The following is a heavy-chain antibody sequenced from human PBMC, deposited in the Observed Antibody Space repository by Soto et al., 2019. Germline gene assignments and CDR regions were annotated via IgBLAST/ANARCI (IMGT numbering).Heavy chain of an antibody. CDR3: ASGLGDCSSTSCYFGYSDY. CDR1: GYTFTRYY. CDR2: INTSGGST. Sequence: QVQLVQSGAEVKKPGASVKVSYKASGYTFTRYYMQWVRQAPGQGLEWMGIINTSGGSTSFAQKFQGRVTMTRDTSTSTVYMELSSLRSEDTAVYYCASGLGDCSSTSCYFGYSDYWGQGTLVTVSS. J-gene: IGHJ4*02. V-gene: IGHV1-46*03. D-gene: IGHD2-2*01.